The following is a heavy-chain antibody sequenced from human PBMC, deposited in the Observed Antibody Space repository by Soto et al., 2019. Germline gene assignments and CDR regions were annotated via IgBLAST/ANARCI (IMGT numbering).Heavy chain of an antibody. D-gene: IGHD2-2*01. Sequence: SETLSLTCTVSGGSISNYYWTWIRQPAGKGLEWIGRIYSSGSTNYNPSLKSRVTMSVDTSKNQFSLKLSSVTAADTAVYYCAREPSRYCSSTSCYYMDVWGQGTTVTVS. V-gene: IGHV4-4*07. J-gene: IGHJ6*02. CDR1: GGSISNYY. CDR3: AREPSRYCSSTSCYYMDV. CDR2: IYSSGST.